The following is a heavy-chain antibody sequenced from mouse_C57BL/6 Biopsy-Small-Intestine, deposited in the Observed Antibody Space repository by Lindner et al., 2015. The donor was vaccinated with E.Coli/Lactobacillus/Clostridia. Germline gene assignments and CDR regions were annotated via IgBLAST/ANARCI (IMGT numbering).Heavy chain of an antibody. Sequence: SVKVSCKASGYTFTSYGISWVRQAPGQGLEWMGWISAYSGSTNYAQNFQGRVTMTTDTSTSTAYMELRSLKSDDTAVYYCARDYHSSSSVRTDRWGQGTLVTVSS. J-gene: IGHJ4*01. CDR2: ISAYSGST. D-gene: IGHD6-2*01. V-gene: IGHV1S61*01. CDR3: ARDYHSSSSVRTDR. CDR1: GYTFTSYG.